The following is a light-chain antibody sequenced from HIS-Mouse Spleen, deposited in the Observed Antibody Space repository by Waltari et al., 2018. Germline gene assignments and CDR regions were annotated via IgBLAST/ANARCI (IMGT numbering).Light chain of an antibody. CDR2: EVS. V-gene: IGLV2-23*02. J-gene: IGLJ3*02. CDR3: CSYAGSSTWV. Sequence: QSALTQPASVSGSPGQSITISCTGTSSDVGSYNLVSWYQQHPGKAPKLRIDEVSKRPSGVSKRFSGSKSGNTASLTISGLQAEDEADYYCCSYAGSSTWVFGGGTKLTVL. CDR1: SSDVGSYNL.